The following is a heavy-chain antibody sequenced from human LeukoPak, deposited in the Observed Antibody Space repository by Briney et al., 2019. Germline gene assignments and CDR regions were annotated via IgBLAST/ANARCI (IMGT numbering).Heavy chain of an antibody. V-gene: IGHV3-21*01. CDR1: GFTFSSYS. J-gene: IGHJ4*02. Sequence: PGGSLRLSCAASGFTFSSYSMNWVRQAPGKGLEWVSSISSSSSSYIYYADSVKGRFTISRDNAKNSLYLQMNSLRAEDTAVYYCARSRGYCSGGSCYSGYYFDYWGQGTLVTVSS. CDR2: ISSSSSSYI. CDR3: ARSRGYCSGGSCYSGYYFDY. D-gene: IGHD2-15*01.